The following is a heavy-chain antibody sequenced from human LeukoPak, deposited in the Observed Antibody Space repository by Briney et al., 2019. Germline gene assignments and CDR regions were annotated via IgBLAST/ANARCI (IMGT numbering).Heavy chain of an antibody. J-gene: IGHJ3*02. CDR3: ARDSRQDYYDSSGYLWFAFDI. CDR1: GFTFSSYA. D-gene: IGHD3-22*01. CDR2: ISATGTST. V-gene: IGHV3-23*01. Sequence: PGGSLRLSCAASGFTFSSYAMTWVRQAPGKGLEWVSTISATGTSTYYADSVKGRFTISRDNSKNTLYLQMNSLRAEDTAVYYCARDSRQDYYDSSGYLWFAFDIWGQGTMVTVSS.